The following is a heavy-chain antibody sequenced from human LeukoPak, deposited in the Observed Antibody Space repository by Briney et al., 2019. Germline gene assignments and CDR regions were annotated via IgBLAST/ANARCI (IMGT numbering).Heavy chain of an antibody. V-gene: IGHV3-48*01. CDR3: ARDRLTSGSYFFDY. J-gene: IGHJ4*02. CDR2: ISGRSSTI. CDR1: AFTFSDYS. Sequence: PGGSLRLSCAASAFTFSDYSMNWVRQAPGKGLEWISYISGRSSTIYYADSVRGRFTISRDNAKNSTYLQMDSLRAEDTAVYYCARDRLTSGSYFFDYWGQGTLVTVSS. D-gene: IGHD1-26*01.